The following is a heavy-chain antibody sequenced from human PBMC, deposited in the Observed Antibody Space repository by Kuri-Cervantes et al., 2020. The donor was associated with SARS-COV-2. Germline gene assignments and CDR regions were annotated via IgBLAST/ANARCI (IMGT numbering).Heavy chain of an antibody. CDR2: IIPILGTT. Sequence: SVKVSCKASGGTFTTYSIYWVRQAPGQGLEWMGGIIPILGTTNYAQKFQGRLTISADKSSGTSYMYLSSLRSEDTATYFCARDHRGSDYSASTDYWGQGTLVTVSS. CDR1: GGTFTTYS. J-gene: IGHJ4*02. D-gene: IGHD4-17*01. CDR3: ARDHRGSDYSASTDY. V-gene: IGHV1-69*06.